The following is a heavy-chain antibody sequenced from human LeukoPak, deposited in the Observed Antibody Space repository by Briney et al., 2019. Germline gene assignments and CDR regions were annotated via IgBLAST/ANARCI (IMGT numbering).Heavy chain of an antibody. CDR2: INTNTGNP. J-gene: IGHJ6*03. Sequence: ASVKVSCKASGYTFTSYAMNWVRQAPGQGLGWMGWINTNTGNPTYAQGFTGRFVFSLDTSVSTAYLQISSRKAEDAAVYYCARAHITMVRGADYYYYYYYMDVWGKGTTVTISS. D-gene: IGHD3-10*01. CDR1: GYTFTSYA. CDR3: ARAHITMVRGADYYYYYYYMDV. V-gene: IGHV7-4-1*02.